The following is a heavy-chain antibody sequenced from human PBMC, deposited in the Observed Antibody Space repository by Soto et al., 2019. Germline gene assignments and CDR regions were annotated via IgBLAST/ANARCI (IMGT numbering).Heavy chain of an antibody. J-gene: IGHJ6*02. CDR1: GYTFTSYA. CDR3: ARGHAKSITIFGVVPIGSMDV. V-gene: IGHV1-3*01. CDR2: INAGNGNT. Sequence: ASVKVSCKASGYTFTSYAMHWVRQAPGQRLEWMGWINAGNGNTKYSQKFQGRVTITRDTSAGTAYMELSSLRSEDTAVYYCARGHAKSITIFGVVPIGSMDVWGQGTTVTVSS. D-gene: IGHD3-3*01.